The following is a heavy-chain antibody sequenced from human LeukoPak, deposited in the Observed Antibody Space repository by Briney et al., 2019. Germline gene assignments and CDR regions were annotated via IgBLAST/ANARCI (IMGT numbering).Heavy chain of an antibody. CDR2: ISSSGSTI. J-gene: IGHJ6*03. V-gene: IGHV3-11*01. Sequence: GGSLRLSCAASGFTFSDYYMSWIRQAPGKGLEWVSYISSSGSTIYYADSVKGRSTISRDDAKNSLYLQMNSLRAEDTAVYYCARAHSNYPYYYYYMDVWGKGTTVTVSS. CDR1: GFTFSDYY. CDR3: ARAHSNYPYYYYYMDV. D-gene: IGHD4-11*01.